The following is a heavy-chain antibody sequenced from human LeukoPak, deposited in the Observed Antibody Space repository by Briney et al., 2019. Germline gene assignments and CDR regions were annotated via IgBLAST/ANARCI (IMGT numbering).Heavy chain of an antibody. J-gene: IGHJ4*02. D-gene: IGHD3-16*02. CDR1: GFTFGSYT. CDR3: ARDYPKYDYVWGSYRL. CDR2: ITTGDGNT. Sequence: GGSLRLSCTASGFTFGSYTMTWVRQAPGKGLKWVSTITTGDGNTYYADSVKGRFTVSRDDSKNTLYLQMNSLRAEDTAVYYCARDYPKYDYVWGSYRLGGQGTLVTVSS. V-gene: IGHV3-23*01.